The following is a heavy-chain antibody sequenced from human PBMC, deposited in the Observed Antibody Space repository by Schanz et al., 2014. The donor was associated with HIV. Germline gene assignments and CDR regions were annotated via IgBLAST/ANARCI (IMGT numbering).Heavy chain of an antibody. CDR3: ARRVWMLPDC. J-gene: IGHJ4*02. Sequence: QMQLVESGGGVVQPGRSLRLSCAVSGFTFSNYAMHWVRQAPGKGLEWVAVISYDGSNKYYADSVKGRFTISRDNAKNSVYLQMNSLRVEDTAVYYCARRVWMLPDCWGQGTLVSVSS. V-gene: IGHV3-30-3*01. CDR2: ISYDGSNK. CDR1: GFTFSNYA. D-gene: IGHD6-13*01.